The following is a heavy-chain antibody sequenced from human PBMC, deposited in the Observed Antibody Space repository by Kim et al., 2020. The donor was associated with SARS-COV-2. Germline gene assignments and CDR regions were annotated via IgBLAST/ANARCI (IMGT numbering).Heavy chain of an antibody. CDR1: GFTFSSYG. CDR3: AKGLELGYWPQS. CDR2: IWYDGSNK. Sequence: GGSLRLSCAASGFTFSSYGMHWVRQAPGKGLEWVAVIWYDGSNKYYADSVKGRFTISRDNSKNTLYLQMNSLRAEDTAVYYCAKGLELGYWPQSWGQGTLVTVSS. V-gene: IGHV3-33*06. J-gene: IGHJ5*02. D-gene: IGHD2-8*02.